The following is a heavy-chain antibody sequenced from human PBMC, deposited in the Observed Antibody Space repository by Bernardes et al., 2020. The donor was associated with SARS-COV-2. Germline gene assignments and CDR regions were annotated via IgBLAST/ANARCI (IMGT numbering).Heavy chain of an antibody. D-gene: IGHD3-9*01. CDR1: GVSISSGCYY. CDR2: IYYSGRT. Sequence: SETLSLTCTVSGVSISSGCYYWSWIRQHPGTGLEWIGYIYYSGRTYYNPSLKSRVTISVDTSKNQFSLKLSSVTAADTAVYYCARGPSPPIRYFDWLSIQPHLDYWGQGTLVTVSS. J-gene: IGHJ4*02. V-gene: IGHV4-31*03. CDR3: ARGPSPPIRYFDWLSIQPHLDY.